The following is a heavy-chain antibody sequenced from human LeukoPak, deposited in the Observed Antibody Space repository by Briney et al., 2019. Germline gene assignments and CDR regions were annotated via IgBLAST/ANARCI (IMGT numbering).Heavy chain of an antibody. CDR1: GHTFTSYG. CDR3: ARDLGQWELPENWFDP. V-gene: IGHV1-18*01. CDR2: ISAYNGNT. Sequence: GASVKVSCKASGHTFTSYGISWVRQAPGQGLEWMGWISAYNGNTNYAQKLQGRVTMTTDTSTSTAYMELRSLRSDDTAVYYCARDLGQWELPENWFDPWGQGTLVTVSS. D-gene: IGHD1-26*01. J-gene: IGHJ5*02.